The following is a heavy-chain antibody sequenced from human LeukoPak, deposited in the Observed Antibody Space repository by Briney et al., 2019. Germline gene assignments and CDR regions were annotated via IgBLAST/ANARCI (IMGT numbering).Heavy chain of an antibody. V-gene: IGHV4-59*01. CDR2: IYYSGST. J-gene: IGHJ4*02. Sequence: SETLSLTCTVSGGSISSYYWSWIRQPPGKGLEWIGYIYYSGSTNYNPSLKSRVTISVDTSKNQFSLKLSSVTAADTAVYYCARESQDHMGYDSSGYYNDYWGQGTLVTVSS. D-gene: IGHD3-22*01. CDR1: GGSISSYY. CDR3: ARESQDHMGYDSSGYYNDY.